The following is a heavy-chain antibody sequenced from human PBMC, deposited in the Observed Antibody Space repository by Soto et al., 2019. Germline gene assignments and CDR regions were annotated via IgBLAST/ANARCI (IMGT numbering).Heavy chain of an antibody. J-gene: IGHJ4*02. CDR1: GFPFSNSV. CDR2: ISSNGVST. Sequence: HPGGSLRPSCSASGFPFSNSVMHWVRQAPGRGLEDLSAISSNGVSTYYADSVKGRSTISRDNSKNKLYLQLSSLRPEDTAIYYCMTVDTTMTEGRYFGYWGQGTLVTVSS. V-gene: IGHV3-64D*06. D-gene: IGHD5-18*01. CDR3: MTVDTTMTEGRYFGY.